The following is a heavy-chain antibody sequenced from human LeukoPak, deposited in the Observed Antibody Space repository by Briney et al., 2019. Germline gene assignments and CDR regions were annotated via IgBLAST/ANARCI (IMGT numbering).Heavy chain of an antibody. Sequence: KPSETLSLTCTVSGGSISTENYCWGWIRQPSGKGLEWIGSVYYGGSTQYKPSLQSRVTISIDTSKNQFSLRLNSVTAADTAVYYCARHDRYYCGASGHITLSFFDYWGQGTLVTVSS. CDR3: ARHDRYYCGASGHITLSFFDY. D-gene: IGHD3-22*01. CDR1: GGSISTENYC. V-gene: IGHV4-39*01. J-gene: IGHJ4*02. CDR2: VYYGGST.